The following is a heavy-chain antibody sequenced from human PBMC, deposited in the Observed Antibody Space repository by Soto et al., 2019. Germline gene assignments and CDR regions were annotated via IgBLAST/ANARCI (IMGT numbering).Heavy chain of an antibody. D-gene: IGHD3-22*01. CDR2: IIPIFGTA. J-gene: IGHJ4*02. Sequence: QVQLVQSGAEVKKPGSSVKVSCKASGGTFSSYAISWVRQAPGQGLEWMGGIIPIFGTANYAQKFQGRVTITADESASTAYMELSSPRSEDTAVYYCAREGASGSHIGYWGQGTLVTVSS. CDR3: AREGASGSHIGY. V-gene: IGHV1-69*01. CDR1: GGTFSSYA.